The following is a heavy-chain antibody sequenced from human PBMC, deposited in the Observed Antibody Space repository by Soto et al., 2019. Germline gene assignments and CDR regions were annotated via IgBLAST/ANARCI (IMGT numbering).Heavy chain of an antibody. CDR2: IYHSGST. D-gene: IGHD1-7*01. CDR1: SGSISSSNW. J-gene: IGHJ4*02. Sequence: PSETLSLTCAVSSGSISSSNWWIGVRQPPGKGLEWIGEIYHSGSTNYNPSFRSRVTMSVDKSKNQFSLELNSVTAADTAVYYCTRQITGTTGFDYWGQGTRVTVSS. CDR3: TRQITGTTGFDY. V-gene: IGHV4-4*02.